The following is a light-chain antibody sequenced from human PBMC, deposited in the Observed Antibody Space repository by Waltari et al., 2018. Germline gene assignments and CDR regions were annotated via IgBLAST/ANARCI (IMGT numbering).Light chain of an antibody. J-gene: IGKJ1*01. V-gene: IGKV3-15*01. CDR3: QQYNNWPPGT. Sequence: ETVVTQSPATLSMSPGERATLSCRTSQSIGSSLAWYQQRPGQAPRLLIYRASTRATGIPDRFSGSGSETEFTLNSSSLQSEDIAVYYCQQYNNWPPGTFGQGTKVEI. CDR1: QSIGSS. CDR2: RAS.